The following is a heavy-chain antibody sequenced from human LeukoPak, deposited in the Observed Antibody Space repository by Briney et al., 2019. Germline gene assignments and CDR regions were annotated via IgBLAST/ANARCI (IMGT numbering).Heavy chain of an antibody. D-gene: IGHD2-2*01. CDR1: RGTFSSYA. CDR2: IIPILGIA. Sequence: SVKVSCKASRGTFSSYAISWVRQAPGQGLEWMGRIIPILGIANYAQKFQGRVTITADKSTSTAYMELSSLRSEDTAVYYCARESTNRGCSSTSCYLFDYWGQGTLVTVSS. V-gene: IGHV1-69*04. J-gene: IGHJ4*02. CDR3: ARESTNRGCSSTSCYLFDY.